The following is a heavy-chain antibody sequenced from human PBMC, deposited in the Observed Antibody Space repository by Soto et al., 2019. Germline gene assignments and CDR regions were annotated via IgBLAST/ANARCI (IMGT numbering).Heavy chain of an antibody. CDR3: ARDLEAGGFSIDY. CDR1: GFTFSSYG. D-gene: IGHD3-16*01. CDR2: IWYDGSNK. V-gene: IGHV3-33*01. J-gene: IGHJ4*02. Sequence: QVQLVESGGGVVQPGRSLRLSCAASGFTFSSYGMHWVRQAPGKGLEWVAVIWYDGSNKYYADSVKGRFTISRDNSKNTLYLQMNSLRAEDTAVYYCARDLEAGGFSIDYWGQGTLVTVSS.